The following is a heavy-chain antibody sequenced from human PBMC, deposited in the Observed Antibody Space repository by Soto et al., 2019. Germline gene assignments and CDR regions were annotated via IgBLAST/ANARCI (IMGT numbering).Heavy chain of an antibody. V-gene: IGHV4-59*01. CDR3: ARTYDGSGPNSGGYSFYI. D-gene: IGHD3-22*01. J-gene: IGHJ3*02. CDR2: IYYDGST. Sequence: SETLSLTCTVSGGSISTYYWSWIRQPPGKGLEWIGYIYYDGSTSYNPSLRSRVTISVDTSKNQFSLILSSVTSADTAVYYCARTYDGSGPNSGGYSFYIWGQGTMVTVSS. CDR1: GGSISTYY.